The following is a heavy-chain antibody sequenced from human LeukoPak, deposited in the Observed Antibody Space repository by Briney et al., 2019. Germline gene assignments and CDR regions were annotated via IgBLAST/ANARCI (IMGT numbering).Heavy chain of an antibody. J-gene: IGHJ6*03. CDR3: ARDGGGGNYYYMDV. CDR1: GGSISSYY. V-gene: IGHV4-59*01. Sequence: SETLSLTCTVSGGSISSYYWSWIRQPPGKGLEWIGYIYYSGSTNYNPSLKSRVTISVDTSKNQFSLKLSSVTAADTAVYYCARDGGGGNYYYMDVWGKGTTVTISS. D-gene: IGHD2-15*01. CDR2: IYYSGST.